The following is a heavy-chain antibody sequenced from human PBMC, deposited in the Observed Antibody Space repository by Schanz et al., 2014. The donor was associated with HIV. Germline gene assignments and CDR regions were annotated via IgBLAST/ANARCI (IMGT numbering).Heavy chain of an antibody. V-gene: IGHV1-18*01. CDR2: ISAHNVNT. CDR1: GYTFSTYG. J-gene: IGHJ4*02. D-gene: IGHD1-26*01. Sequence: QVQLVQSGAEVKKPGASVKLSCKASGYTFSTYGIGWVRLAPGQGLEWMGWISAHNVNTNYAQNFQGRVTMTRNTSISTAYMELSSLRSEDTAVYYCASLVGATGLELDYWGQGTLVTVSS. CDR3: ASLVGATGLELDY.